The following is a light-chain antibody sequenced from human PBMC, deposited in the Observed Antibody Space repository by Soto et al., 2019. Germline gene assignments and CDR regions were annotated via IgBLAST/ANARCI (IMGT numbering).Light chain of an antibody. CDR1: QGIRHY. J-gene: IGKJ4*01. Sequence: AIQMTQSPSSLSASVGDRVTITCRASQGIRHYLGWYQQKPGKAPKLLIYAASSLQSGVPSRFSGSGSGTDFTLTISSLQPEDFATYCCLQDYNYPLTFGGGTKVEIK. V-gene: IGKV1-6*01. CDR2: AAS. CDR3: LQDYNYPLT.